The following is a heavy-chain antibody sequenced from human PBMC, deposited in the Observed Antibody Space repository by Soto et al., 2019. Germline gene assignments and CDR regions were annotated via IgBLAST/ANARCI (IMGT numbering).Heavy chain of an antibody. CDR2: ISYSGST. V-gene: IGHV4-59*08. CDR1: SGSISSYY. D-gene: IGHD3-16*01. J-gene: IGHJ2*01. Sequence: QVQLQESGPGLVKPSETLSLTCTVSSGSISSYYWSWIRQPPGKGLEWIGYISYSGSTNNNPSLKSRVTMSVDTSKNLFSLKLSSVTATDTAIYYCARLGVNWYFALWGRGTLVTVSS. CDR3: ARLGVNWYFAL.